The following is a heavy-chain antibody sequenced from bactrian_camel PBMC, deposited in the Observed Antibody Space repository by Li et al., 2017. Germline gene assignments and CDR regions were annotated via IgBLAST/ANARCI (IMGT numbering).Heavy chain of an antibody. CDR2: MYTDEYES. Sequence: QVQLVESGGGSVQAGGSLRLSCAVSSSSFERYYYSWFRQAPGKEREGVARMYTDEYESQYAGSVKGRFTISHDAAKNSIDLEMNSLKPDDTAVYYCAATGQMLSVAGCRTQGTQVTVS. D-gene: IGHD1*01. CDR1: SSSFERYY. V-gene: IGHV3S6*01. J-gene: IGHJ4*01.